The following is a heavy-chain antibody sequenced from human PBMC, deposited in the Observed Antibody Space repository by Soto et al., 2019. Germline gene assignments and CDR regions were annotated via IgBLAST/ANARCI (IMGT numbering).Heavy chain of an antibody. CDR2: IGGLGSDT. CDR1: RFRFSDFA. D-gene: IGHD1-20*01. CDR3: AKDAVPYNGKWDWFDS. J-gene: IGHJ5*01. V-gene: IGHV3-23*01. Sequence: DVQLLESGGGLVQPGGSLTLSCAASRFRFSDFAMSWVRQAPGKGLEWVSSIGGLGSDTYYADPMKGRFTISRDNSKSTLYLQMDGLRDEDTAVYYCAKDAVPYNGKWDWFDSWGQGTLVIVS.